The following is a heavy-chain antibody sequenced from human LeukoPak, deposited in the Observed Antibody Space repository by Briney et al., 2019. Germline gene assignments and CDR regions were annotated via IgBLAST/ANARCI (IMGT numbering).Heavy chain of an antibody. CDR1: GFTFSSYA. V-gene: IGHV3-23*01. D-gene: IGHD4-17*01. Sequence: GGSLRLXCAASGFTFSSYAMSWVRQAPGKGLEWVSAISGSGGSTYYADSVKGRFTISRDNSKNTLYLQMNSLRAEDRAVYYCAKDLRVYGDDDDYWGQGTLVTVSS. CDR2: ISGSGGST. J-gene: IGHJ4*02. CDR3: AKDLRVYGDDDDY.